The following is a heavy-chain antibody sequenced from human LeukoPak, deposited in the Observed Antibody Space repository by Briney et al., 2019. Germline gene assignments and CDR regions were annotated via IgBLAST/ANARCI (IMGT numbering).Heavy chain of an antibody. CDR1: GLTFSSYS. CDR3: AKDLRGHYSSSSG. V-gene: IGHV3-21*01. CDR2: ISSSSSYI. D-gene: IGHD6-6*01. Sequence: GGSLRLSCAASGLTFSSYSMNWVRQAPGKGLEWVSSISSSSSYIYYADSVKGRFTISRDNSKNTLYLQMNSLRAEDTAVYYCAKDLRGHYSSSSGWGQGTLVTVSS. J-gene: IGHJ4*02.